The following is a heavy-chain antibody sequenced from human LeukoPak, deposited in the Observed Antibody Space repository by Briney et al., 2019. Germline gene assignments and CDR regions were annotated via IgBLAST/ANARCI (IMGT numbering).Heavy chain of an antibody. V-gene: IGHV5-51*01. CDR1: GGTFTSYW. CDR3: ARLSSAAAGTRWFDP. CDR2: IYPGDSDT. D-gene: IGHD6-13*01. J-gene: IGHJ5*02. Sequence: GASVKVSCKASGGTFTSYWIGWVRQMPGKGLEWMGIIYPGDSDTRYSPSFQGQVTISADKSISTAYLQWSSLKASDTAMYYCARLSSAAAGTRWFDPWGQGTLVTVSS.